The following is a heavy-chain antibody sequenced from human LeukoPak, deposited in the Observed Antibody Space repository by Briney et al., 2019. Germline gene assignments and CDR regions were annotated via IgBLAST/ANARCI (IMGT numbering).Heavy chain of an antibody. Sequence: GGSLRLSCAASGFSFSSYGMHWVRQAPGKGLEWVAVIWYDGSNKYYADSVKGRFTISRDNPKNTLYLQMNSLRAEDTAVYFCAKRGVVIRVILVGFHKEAYYFESWGQGALVTVSS. CDR3: AKRGVVIRVILVGFHKEAYYFES. CDR2: IWYDGSNK. V-gene: IGHV3-33*06. CDR1: GFSFSSYG. J-gene: IGHJ4*02. D-gene: IGHD3/OR15-3a*01.